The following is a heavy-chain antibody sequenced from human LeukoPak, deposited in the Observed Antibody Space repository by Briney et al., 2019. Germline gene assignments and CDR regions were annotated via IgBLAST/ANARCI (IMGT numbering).Heavy chain of an antibody. V-gene: IGHV3-7*05. CDR2: IKQDGSEK. Sequence: GGSLRLSCAASGFTFSSYWLNWVCQAPGKGLEWVANIKQDGSEKYYVDSVKGRFIISRDNAKNSLYLQMNSLRVEDTAVYYCTRSGAMDWGQGTLVTVSS. J-gene: IGHJ4*02. CDR1: GFTFSSYW. D-gene: IGHD5-18*01. CDR3: TRSGAMD.